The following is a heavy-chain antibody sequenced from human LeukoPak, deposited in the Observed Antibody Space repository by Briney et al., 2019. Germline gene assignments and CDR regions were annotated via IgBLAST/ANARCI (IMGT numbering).Heavy chain of an antibody. V-gene: IGHV4-61*05. CDR2: IYYSGST. CDR3: ARDKQDDILTGPDY. Sequence: SETLSLTCTVSGGSISSSSYYWGWIRQPPGKGLEWIAYIYYSGSTNYNPSLKSRVTISLDTSKNQFSLKLSSVTAADTAVYYCARDKQDDILTGPDYWGQGTLVTVSS. CDR1: GGSISSSSYY. D-gene: IGHD3-9*01. J-gene: IGHJ4*02.